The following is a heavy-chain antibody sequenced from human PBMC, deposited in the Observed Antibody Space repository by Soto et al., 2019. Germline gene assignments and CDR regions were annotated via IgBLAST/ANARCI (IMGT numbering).Heavy chain of an antibody. CDR2: ISYDGSNK. CDR1: GFTFSSYG. J-gene: IGHJ6*02. V-gene: IGHV3-30*18. CDR3: AKETPLNWNYYYGMDV. Sequence: PGGSLRLSYAASGFTFSSYGMHWVRQAPGKGLEWVAVISYDGSNKYYADSVKGRFTISRDNSKNTLYLQMNSLRAEDTAVYYCAKETPLNWNYYYGMDVWGQGTTVTVSS. D-gene: IGHD1-20*01.